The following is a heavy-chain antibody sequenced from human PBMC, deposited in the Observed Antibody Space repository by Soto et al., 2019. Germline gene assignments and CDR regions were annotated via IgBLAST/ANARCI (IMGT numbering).Heavy chain of an antibody. D-gene: IGHD3-10*01. CDR3: GGAAQSYLFAF. Sequence: GGSLRLSCAASGFTFSSYWMSWVRQAPGKGLEWVANIKQDGSEKYYVDSVKGRFTISRDNAKNSLYLQMNSLRAEDTAVYYCGGAAQSYLFAFGGRGSLVPVSS. CDR2: IKQDGSEK. J-gene: IGHJ2*01. V-gene: IGHV3-7*01. CDR1: GFTFSSYW.